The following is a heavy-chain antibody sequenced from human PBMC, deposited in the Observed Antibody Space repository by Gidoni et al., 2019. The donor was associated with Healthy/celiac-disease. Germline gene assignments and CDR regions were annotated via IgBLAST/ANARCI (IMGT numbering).Heavy chain of an antibody. J-gene: IGHJ4*02. CDR1: GGTFSSYA. D-gene: IGHD2-21*02. CDR3: ASETPAYCGGDCYSRYFDY. V-gene: IGHV1-69*01. Sequence: QVQLVQSGAEVKKPGSSVKVSCKSSGGTFSSYARSWVRQAPGQGLEWMGGIIPIFGTANYAQKFQGRVTITADESTSTAYMELSSLRSEDTAVYYCASETPAYCGGDCYSRYFDYWGQGTLVTVSS. CDR2: IIPIFGTA.